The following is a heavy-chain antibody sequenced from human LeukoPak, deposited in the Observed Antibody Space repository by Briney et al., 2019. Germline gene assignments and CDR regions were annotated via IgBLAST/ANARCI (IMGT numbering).Heavy chain of an antibody. D-gene: IGHD3-10*01. V-gene: IGHV3-23*01. CDR2: ISGSGGST. CDR1: GFTFSSYA. J-gene: IGHJ4*02. Sequence: GGTLRLSCAASGFTFSSYAMSWVRQAPGKGLEWVSAISGSGGSTYYADSVKGRFTISRDNSKNTLYLQMNSLRAEDTAVYYCAKAHGSGSYYPDYWGQGTLVTVSS. CDR3: AKAHGSGSYYPDY.